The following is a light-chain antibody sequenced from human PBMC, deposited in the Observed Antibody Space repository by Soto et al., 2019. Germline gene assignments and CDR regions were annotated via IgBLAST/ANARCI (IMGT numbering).Light chain of an antibody. Sequence: AIQMTQSPSSLSASVGDRVTITCRASQGIRADLGWYQQKPGEAPKLLIYGTSTLHTGVPSRFSGSGSGADVTLTISSLQPEDFATYYCLQDYDYPRTFGQGTKVEIK. CDR3: LQDYDYPRT. J-gene: IGKJ1*01. CDR2: GTS. V-gene: IGKV1-6*01. CDR1: QGIRAD.